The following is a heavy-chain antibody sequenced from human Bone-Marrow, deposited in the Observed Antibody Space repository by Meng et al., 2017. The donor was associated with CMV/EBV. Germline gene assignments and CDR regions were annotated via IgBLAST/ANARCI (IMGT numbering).Heavy chain of an antibody. CDR3: AKKLEYYDSSGSFDY. V-gene: IGHV3-23*01. Sequence: GESLKISCAASGFTFSSYVMSWVRQAPGKGLEWVSAISGSGGSTYYADSVKGRFTISRDNSKNTLYLQMNSLRAEDTAVYYCAKKLEYYDSSGSFDYWGQGTLVTVSS. CDR1: GFTFSSYV. CDR2: ISGSGGST. J-gene: IGHJ4*02. D-gene: IGHD3-22*01.